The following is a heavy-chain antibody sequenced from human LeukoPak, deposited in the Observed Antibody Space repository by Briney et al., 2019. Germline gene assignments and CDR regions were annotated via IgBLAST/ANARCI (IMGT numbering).Heavy chain of an antibody. CDR2: TYYSGNP. D-gene: IGHD1-14*01. J-gene: IGHJ5*02. Sequence: SETLSLTCTVPGGSISNYYWYWMRQPPGKGLEWIAYTYYSGNPNYNPSLKSRATISVDTSKNQFSLKLSSVTAADTAVYYCAKGGPEASAGLSWFDPWGQGTLVTVSS. CDR3: AKGGPEASAGLSWFDP. CDR1: GGSISNYY. V-gene: IGHV4-59*01.